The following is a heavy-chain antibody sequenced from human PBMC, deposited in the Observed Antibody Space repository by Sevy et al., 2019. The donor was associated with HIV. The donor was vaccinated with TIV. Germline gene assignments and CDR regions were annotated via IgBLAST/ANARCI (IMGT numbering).Heavy chain of an antibody. CDR3: AKDRNVLLVVYAIPFDVFDI. J-gene: IGHJ3*02. CDR1: GFTFSNHA. Sequence: GGSLRLSCAASGFTFSNHAMHWVRQAPGKGLEWVAFIRYDGSNEYYADSVKGRFTISRDNSKNTLYLQMNSLRPEDTAVYYCAKDRNVLLVVYAIPFDVFDIWGQWTMVTVSS. CDR2: IRYDGSNE. D-gene: IGHD2-8*02. V-gene: IGHV3-30*02.